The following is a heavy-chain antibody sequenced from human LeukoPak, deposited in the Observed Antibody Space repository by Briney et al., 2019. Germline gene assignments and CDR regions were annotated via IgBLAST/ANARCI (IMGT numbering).Heavy chain of an antibody. Sequence: PSETLSLTCSVSGGSMSSYYWTWIRQPPGKGLEWIGYIHYSGSTNYNPSLKSRVTISLDTSKNQFSLKLSSVTAADTAVYYCARATYGSSGLNWGQGTLVTVSS. CDR2: IHYSGST. D-gene: IGHD3-10*01. CDR3: ARATYGSSGLN. J-gene: IGHJ4*02. V-gene: IGHV4-59*01. CDR1: GGSMSSYY.